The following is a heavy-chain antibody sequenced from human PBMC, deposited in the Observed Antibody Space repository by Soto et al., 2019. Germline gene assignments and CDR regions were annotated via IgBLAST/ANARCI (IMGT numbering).Heavy chain of an antibody. Sequence: PGGSLRLSCAASGFTFSSYSMNWVRQAPEKGLEWVSYISSSSSTIYYADSVKGRFTISRDNAKNSLYLQMNSLRDEDTAVYYCARVLGPTTVTNFFDYWSQGTLVTVSS. CDR1: GFTFSSYS. CDR2: ISSSSSTI. D-gene: IGHD4-17*01. CDR3: ARVLGPTTVTNFFDY. V-gene: IGHV3-48*02. J-gene: IGHJ4*02.